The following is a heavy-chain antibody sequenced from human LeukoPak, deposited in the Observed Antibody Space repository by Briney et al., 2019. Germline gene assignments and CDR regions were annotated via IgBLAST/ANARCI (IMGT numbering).Heavy chain of an antibody. CDR2: IYHSGST. V-gene: IGHV4-38-2*02. CDR3: ARDRIGYSYANNWFDP. CDR1: GYSISSGYY. J-gene: IGHJ5*02. D-gene: IGHD5-18*01. Sequence: PSETLSLTCTVSGYSISSGYYWGWIRQPPGKGLEWIGSIYHSGSTYYNPSLKSRVTISVDTSKNQFSLKLSSVTAADMAVYYCARDRIGYSYANNWFDPWGQGTLVTVSS.